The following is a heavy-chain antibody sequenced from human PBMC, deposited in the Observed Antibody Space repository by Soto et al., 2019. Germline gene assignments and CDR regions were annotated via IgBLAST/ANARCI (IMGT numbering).Heavy chain of an antibody. CDR1: GYTFTSYA. CDR3: AREGGKYSYGPGNWFDP. V-gene: IGHV1-3*01. D-gene: IGHD5-18*01. CDR2: INAGNGNT. J-gene: IGHJ5*02. Sequence: GASVKVSCKASGYTFTSYAMHWVRQAPGQRLEWMGWINAGNGNTKYSQKFQGRVTITRDTSTSTAYMELRSLRSDDTAVYYCAREGGKYSYGPGNWFDPWGQGTLVTVSS.